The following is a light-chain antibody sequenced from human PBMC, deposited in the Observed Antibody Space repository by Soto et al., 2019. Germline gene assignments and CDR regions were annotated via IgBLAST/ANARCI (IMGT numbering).Light chain of an antibody. J-gene: IGKJ1*01. CDR3: QQYGSSRGT. CDR2: SAS. Sequence: EIGMTQSPATLSVSPVETATLSCRASQRVGINLAWYQQKPGQAPRLLIYSASTRADGIPARFTGSGSGTDFTLTISRLEPEDFAVYYCQQYGSSRGTFGQGTKVDI. CDR1: QRVGIN. V-gene: IGKV3-15*01.